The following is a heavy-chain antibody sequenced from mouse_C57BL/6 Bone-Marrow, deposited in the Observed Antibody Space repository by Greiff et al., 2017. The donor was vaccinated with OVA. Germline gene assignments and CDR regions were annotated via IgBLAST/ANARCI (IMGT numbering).Heavy chain of an antibody. CDR3: ARSLSTTVVATNYFDY. J-gene: IGHJ2*01. CDR1: GYTFTSYW. CDR2: IDPSDSET. D-gene: IGHD1-1*01. V-gene: IGHV1-52*01. Sequence: QVQLQQPGAELVRPGSSVKLSCKASGYTFTSYWMHWVKQRPIQGLEWIGNIDPSDSETHYNQKFKDKATLTVDKSSSTAYMQLSSLTSEDSAVYYCARSLSTTVVATNYFDYWGQGTTLTVSS.